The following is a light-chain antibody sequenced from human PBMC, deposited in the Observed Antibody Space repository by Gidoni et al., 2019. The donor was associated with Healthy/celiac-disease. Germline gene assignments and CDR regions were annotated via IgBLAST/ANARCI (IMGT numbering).Light chain of an antibody. CDR2: GKN. Sequence: SSELTQDPAVSVAWGQTVRITCQGDSLRSYYASWYQQKPGQAPVLVIYGKNNRPSGIPDRFSGSSSGNTASLTITGAQAEDEADYSCNSRDSSGNLRAVFGGGTQLTVL. J-gene: IGLJ7*01. CDR1: SLRSYY. V-gene: IGLV3-19*01. CDR3: NSRDSSGNLRAV.